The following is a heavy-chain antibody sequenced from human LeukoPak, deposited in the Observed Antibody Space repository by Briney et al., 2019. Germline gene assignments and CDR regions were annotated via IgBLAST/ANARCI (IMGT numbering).Heavy chain of an antibody. V-gene: IGHV4-59*08. J-gene: IGHJ4*02. CDR1: GGSISTYY. CDR3: ARHGSLADRAFDY. CDR2: TYYSGST. Sequence: PSETLSLTCTVSGGSISTYYWSWIRQPPGKGLEWIGYTYYSGSTNYNPSLKSRVTISVDTSKNQFSLKLSSLTAADTAVYYCARHGSLADRAFDYWGQGTLVTVSS. D-gene: IGHD1-1*01.